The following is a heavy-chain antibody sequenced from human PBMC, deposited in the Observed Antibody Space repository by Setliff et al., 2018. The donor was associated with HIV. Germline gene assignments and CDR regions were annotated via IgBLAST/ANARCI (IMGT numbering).Heavy chain of an antibody. Sequence: SETLSLTCTVSAGSIRSSTYYWAWIRQPPGKGLEWIGTIYYSGSTYYNPSLKSRATISVDTSKNQFSLKLSSVTAADTAVYYCIIAYSSGWLAPMGFDSWGQGTLVTVS. J-gene: IGHJ4*02. CDR2: IYYSGST. CDR1: AGSIRSSTYY. V-gene: IGHV4-39*01. D-gene: IGHD6-19*01. CDR3: IIAYSSGWLAPMGFDS.